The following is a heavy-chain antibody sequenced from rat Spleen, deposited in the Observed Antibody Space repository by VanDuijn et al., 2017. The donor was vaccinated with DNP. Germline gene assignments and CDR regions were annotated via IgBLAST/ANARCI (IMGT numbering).Heavy chain of an antibody. Sequence: EVQLVESGGDLVQPGRSLKLSCAASGFTFSDHNMAWVRQAPKKGLEWVATINYDGSNTYYPDSVKGRFTISRDNAKSTLYLQMDSLRSEDTATYYCASRPPPTRGPFDYWGQGVLVTVSS. CDR2: INYDGSNT. V-gene: IGHV5-7*01. CDR3: ASRPPPTRGPFDY. CDR1: GFTFSDHN. J-gene: IGHJ2*01. D-gene: IGHD1-4*01.